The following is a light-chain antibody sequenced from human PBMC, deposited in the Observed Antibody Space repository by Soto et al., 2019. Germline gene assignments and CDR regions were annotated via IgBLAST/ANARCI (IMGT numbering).Light chain of an antibody. Sequence: QSALTQPASVSGSPGQSITISCTGTSSDVGGYDSVSWYQQHPGKAPQLMIFDVSNRPSGVSSRFSGSKSGNTASLSISGLQTEDEAKYYCSSYTSSSSRVFGGGTNLTVL. CDR1: SSDVGGYDS. CDR2: DVS. J-gene: IGLJ3*02. V-gene: IGLV2-14*03. CDR3: SSYTSSSSRV.